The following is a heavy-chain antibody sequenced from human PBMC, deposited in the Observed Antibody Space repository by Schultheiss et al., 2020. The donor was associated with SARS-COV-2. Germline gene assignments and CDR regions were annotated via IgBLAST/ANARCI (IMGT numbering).Heavy chain of an antibody. CDR2: ISYDGSNK. CDR3: ARDSLPAAGLLDY. J-gene: IGHJ4*02. V-gene: IGHV3-30-3*01. Sequence: GGSLRLSCAASGFTFSSYAMHWVRQAPGKGLEWVAVISYDGSNKYYADSVKGRFTISRDNAKNSLYLQMNSLRAEDTAVYYCARDSLPAAGLLDYWGQGTLVTVSS. CDR1: GFTFSSYA. D-gene: IGHD6-13*01.